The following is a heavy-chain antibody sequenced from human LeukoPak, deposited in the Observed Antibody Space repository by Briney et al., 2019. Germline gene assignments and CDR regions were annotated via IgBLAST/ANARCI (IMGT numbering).Heavy chain of an antibody. CDR1: GGSFSGYY. V-gene: IGHV4-34*01. Sequence: SETLSLTCAVYGGSFSGYYWSWIRQLPGKGLEWIGEINHSGSTNYSPSLKSRVTISVDTSKNQFSLKLSSVTAADTAVYCCARAVLEWLLTGDYYGMDVWGQGTTVTVSS. CDR3: ARAVLEWLLTGDYYGMDV. CDR2: INHSGST. J-gene: IGHJ6*02. D-gene: IGHD3-3*01.